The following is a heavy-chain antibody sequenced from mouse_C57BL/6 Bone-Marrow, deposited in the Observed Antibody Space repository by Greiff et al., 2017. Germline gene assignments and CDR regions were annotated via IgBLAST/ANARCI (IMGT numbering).Heavy chain of an antibody. Sequence: EVKLMESGPELVKPGASVKMSCKASGYTFTDYNMHWVKQSHGKSLEWIGYINPNNGGTSYNQKFKGKATLTVNKSSSTAYMELRSLTSEDSAVYYCARSDYYGSSDDPFAYWGQGTLVTVSA. D-gene: IGHD1-1*01. J-gene: IGHJ3*01. CDR3: ARSDYYGSSDDPFAY. CDR1: GYTFTDYN. V-gene: IGHV1-22*01. CDR2: INPNNGGT.